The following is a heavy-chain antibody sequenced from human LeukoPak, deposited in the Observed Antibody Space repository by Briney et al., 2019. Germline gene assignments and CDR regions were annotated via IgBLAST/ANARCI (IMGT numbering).Heavy chain of an antibody. V-gene: IGHV4-59*01. Sequence: PSETLSLTCSVSGGSISSYYWNWIRQPPGKGLEWIGSISYSGSTNYNPSLKSRVTISVDTSKNQFSLKLSSVTAADTAVYYCARTTEAHSWRTRYYDYYMDVWGKGTTVTVSS. CDR3: ARTTEAHSWRTRYYDYYMDV. J-gene: IGHJ6*03. CDR2: ISYSGST. CDR1: GGSISSYY. D-gene: IGHD6-13*01.